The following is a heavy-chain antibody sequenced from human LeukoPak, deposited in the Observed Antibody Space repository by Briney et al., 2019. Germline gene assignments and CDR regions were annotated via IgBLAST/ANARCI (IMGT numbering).Heavy chain of an antibody. V-gene: IGHV1-2*02. Sequence: ASVKVSCKASGYTFTGYYMHWVRQAPRQGLEWMGWINPNSGGTNYAQKFQGRVTMTRDTSISTAYMELSRLRSDDTAVYYCARGSVGCSSTSCYIMRNYYYYYGMDVWGQGTTVTVSS. CDR2: INPNSGGT. D-gene: IGHD2-2*02. CDR3: ARGSVGCSSTSCYIMRNYYYYYGMDV. CDR1: GYTFTGYY. J-gene: IGHJ6*02.